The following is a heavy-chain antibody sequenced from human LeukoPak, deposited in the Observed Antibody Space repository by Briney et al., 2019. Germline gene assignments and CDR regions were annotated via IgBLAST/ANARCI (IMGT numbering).Heavy chain of an antibody. J-gene: IGHJ4*02. CDR2: ISSSSSTI. CDR3: AGTGYGGYYFDY. D-gene: IGHD3-10*01. Sequence: GGSPRLSCVASGFTFSRDWMSWVRQAPGKGLEWVSYISSSSSTIYYADSVKGRFTISRDNAKNSLYLQMNSLRDEDTAVYYCAGTGYGGYYFDYWGQGTLVTVSS. V-gene: IGHV3-48*02. CDR1: GFTFSRDW.